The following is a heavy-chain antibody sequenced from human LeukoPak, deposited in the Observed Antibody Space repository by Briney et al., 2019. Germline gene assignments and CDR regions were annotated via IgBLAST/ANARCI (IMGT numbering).Heavy chain of an antibody. CDR1: GGSISSSSYH. V-gene: IGHV4-31*03. CDR3: ARGGNAFDI. Sequence: SETLSLTCTVSGGSISSSSYHWGWIRQHPGKGLEWIGYIYYSGSTYYNPSLKSRVTISVDTSKNQFSQKLSSVTAADTAVYYCARGGNAFDIWGQGTMVTVSS. J-gene: IGHJ3*02. D-gene: IGHD1-26*01. CDR2: IYYSGST.